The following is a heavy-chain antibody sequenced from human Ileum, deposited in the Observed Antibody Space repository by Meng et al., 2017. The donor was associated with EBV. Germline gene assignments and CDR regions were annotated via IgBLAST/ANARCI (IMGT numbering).Heavy chain of an antibody. CDR2: VYHRGDT. CDR1: GDSISSDIW. V-gene: IGHV4-4*02. CDR3: GRDQGRELINH. J-gene: IGHJ4*02. Sequence: QVQLPESGPGLVKPSGTLSLTCTVSGDSISSDIWWSWFRQPPGKGLEWIGEVYHRGDTNYDPSLKSRVDISVDKSKNQFYLSLFSVTAADTAVYYCGRDQGRELINHWGQGTLVTVSS. D-gene: IGHD1-7*01.